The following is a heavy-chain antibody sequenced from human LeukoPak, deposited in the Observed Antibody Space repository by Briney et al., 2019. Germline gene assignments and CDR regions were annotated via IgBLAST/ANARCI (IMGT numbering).Heavy chain of an antibody. CDR2: INEDGSNK. V-gene: IGHV3-7*01. CDR3: TRVIVAVPGYFDYFDF. CDR1: GFSFSNHY. D-gene: IGHD6-19*01. Sequence: GGSLSLSCTASGFSFSNHYMRWIRQAPGKGLEWVANINEDGSNKWHLGSVKGRFTVSRDNARNSLYLQMNSLRVEDTAVYYCTRVIVAVPGYFDYFDFWGQGVLVTVSS. J-gene: IGHJ4*02.